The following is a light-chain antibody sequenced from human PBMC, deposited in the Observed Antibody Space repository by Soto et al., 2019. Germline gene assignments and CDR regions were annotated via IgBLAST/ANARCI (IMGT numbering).Light chain of an antibody. CDR2: GVT. Sequence: QSVLTQPASVSGSPGQSITISCTGSSSDVGGYNYVSWYQHHPGKAPKLMIYGVTNRPSGVSDRFSGSKSGNTASLTISGLQAEDEADYYCSSYTNSATGVFGTGTKLTVL. CDR1: SSDVGGYNY. J-gene: IGLJ1*01. V-gene: IGLV2-14*01. CDR3: SSYTNSATGV.